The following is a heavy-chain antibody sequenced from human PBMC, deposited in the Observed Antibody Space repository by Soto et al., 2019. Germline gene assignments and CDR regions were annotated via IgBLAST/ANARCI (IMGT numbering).Heavy chain of an antibody. J-gene: IGHJ5*01. V-gene: IGHV2-5*01. CDR3: VHTRYYYDSRLA. CDR2: IYWTDDE. CDR1: GFSLSTSGVG. D-gene: IGHD3-22*01. Sequence: SGPPPVNHTQTLTLTCTFSGFSLSTSGVGVGWIRQPPGKALEWLALIYWTDDEHYSPSLQSRLTITKDTSKNQVVLTMTNMDPVETATYYRVHTRYYYDSRLAWGHGTLGTVAP.